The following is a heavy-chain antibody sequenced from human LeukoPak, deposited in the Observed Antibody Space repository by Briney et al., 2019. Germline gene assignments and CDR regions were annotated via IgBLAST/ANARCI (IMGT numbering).Heavy chain of an antibody. D-gene: IGHD1-26*01. J-gene: IGHJ6*02. Sequence: PGGSLRLSCVASGFIFSSDYMSWVRQAPGKGLEWVSVIYSGGRTYYADSVKGRFTISRDNSKNTLYLQMNSLRAEDTAVYYCARGNSGSSYVEYYYGMDVWGQGTTVTVSS. CDR2: IYSGGRT. V-gene: IGHV3-53*01. CDR1: GFIFSSDY. CDR3: ARGNSGSSYVEYYYGMDV.